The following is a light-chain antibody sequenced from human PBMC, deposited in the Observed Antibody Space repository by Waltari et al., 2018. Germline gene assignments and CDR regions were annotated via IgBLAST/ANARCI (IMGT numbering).Light chain of an antibody. V-gene: IGLV3-25*03. CDR2: HGT. J-gene: IGLJ3*02. Sequence: SYELTQPPSVSVSPGQTARITCSGDILTKQNAYWYQQKPGQAPVLVIYHGTERPSGIPERFSGSRSVTAITVTISGVQAEDEADYYCQSADSYGASWVFGGGTKLTVL. CDR3: QSADSYGASWV. CDR1: ILTKQN.